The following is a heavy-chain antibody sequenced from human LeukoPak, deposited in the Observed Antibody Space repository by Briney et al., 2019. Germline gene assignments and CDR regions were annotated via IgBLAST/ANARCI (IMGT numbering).Heavy chain of an antibody. J-gene: IGHJ4*02. CDR3: ARDSPGGYGGFLDY. CDR2: IYSGGST. CDR1: GFTVSSNY. D-gene: IGHD3-10*01. V-gene: IGHV3-53*01. Sequence: GGSLRLSCAASGFTVSSNYMSWVRQAPGKGLEWVSVIYSGGSTYYADSVKGRLTISRDNSKNTLYLQMNSLRAEDTAVYYCARDSPGGYGGFLDYWGQGTLVTVSS.